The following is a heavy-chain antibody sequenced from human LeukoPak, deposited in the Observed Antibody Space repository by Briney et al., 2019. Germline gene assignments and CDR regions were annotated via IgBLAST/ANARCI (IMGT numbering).Heavy chain of an antibody. Sequence: SETLSLTCTVSGGSISSSYSYWGWIRQPPGKGLEWIGYIYYSGSTNYNPSLKSRVTISVDTSKNQFSLKLSSVTAADTAVYYCARVLITMVRGVSWFDPWGQGTLVTVSS. J-gene: IGHJ5*02. CDR3: ARVLITMVRGVSWFDP. V-gene: IGHV4-61*05. CDR1: GGSISSSYSY. D-gene: IGHD3-10*01. CDR2: IYYSGST.